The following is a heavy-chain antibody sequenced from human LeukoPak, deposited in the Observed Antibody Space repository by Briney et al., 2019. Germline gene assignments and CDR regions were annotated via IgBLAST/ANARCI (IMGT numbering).Heavy chain of an antibody. Sequence: GGSLRLSCAASGFTFSSYGMHWVRQAPGKGLEWVAFIRYDGSNKYYADSVKGRFTISRDNSKNTLYLQMNSLRAEDTAVYYCASDGYSSSWYNGGLYPNWFDPWGQGTLVTVSS. J-gene: IGHJ5*02. V-gene: IGHV3-30*02. D-gene: IGHD6-13*01. CDR3: ASDGYSSSWYNGGLYPNWFDP. CDR1: GFTFSSYG. CDR2: IRYDGSNK.